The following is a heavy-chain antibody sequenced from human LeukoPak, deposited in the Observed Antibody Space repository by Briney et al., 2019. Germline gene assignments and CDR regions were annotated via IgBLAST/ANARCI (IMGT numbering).Heavy chain of an antibody. J-gene: IGHJ5*02. CDR2: INPSGGST. Sequence: GASVKVSCKASGYTFTSNYMHWVRQAPGQGLEWMGLINPSGGSTIYAERFQGRIIMTRDMSTTTDYMELSSLRSEDTAVYYCARDNSIGGRGWWFDPWGQGTLVTVFS. CDR1: GYTFTSNY. D-gene: IGHD4-23*01. V-gene: IGHV1-46*01. CDR3: ARDNSIGGRGWWFDP.